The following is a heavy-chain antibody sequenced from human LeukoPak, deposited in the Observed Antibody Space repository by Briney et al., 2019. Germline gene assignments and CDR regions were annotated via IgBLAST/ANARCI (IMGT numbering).Heavy chain of an antibody. V-gene: IGHV1-18*01. CDR3: ARQGRFCSGGTCYEHFDL. CDR2: ISAYNGNT. Sequence: ASVKVSCKASGYTFTSYGISWVRQAPGQGLEWMGWISAYNGNTNYAQKLQGRVTMTRDTSISTAYTELSRLRSDDTAVYYCARQGRFCSGGTCYEHFDLWGRGTLVTVSS. J-gene: IGHJ2*01. CDR1: GYTFTSYG. D-gene: IGHD2-15*01.